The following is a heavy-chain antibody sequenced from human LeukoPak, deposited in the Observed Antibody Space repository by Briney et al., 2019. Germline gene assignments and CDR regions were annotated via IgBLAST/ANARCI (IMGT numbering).Heavy chain of an antibody. D-gene: IGHD6-13*01. CDR1: GGSFSAYY. Sequence: SETLSLTCTVYGGSFSAYYWSWIRQPPGKGLEWIGEINHSGSTNYNPSLKGRVTISVDTSKNQFSLKLSSVTAADTAVYYCARDMAAAGTFDYWGQGTLVTVSS. J-gene: IGHJ4*02. CDR2: INHSGST. V-gene: IGHV4-34*01. CDR3: ARDMAAAGTFDY.